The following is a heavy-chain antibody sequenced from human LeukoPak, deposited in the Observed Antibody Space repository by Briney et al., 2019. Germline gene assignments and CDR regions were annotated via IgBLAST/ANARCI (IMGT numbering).Heavy chain of an antibody. CDR3: GPKSY. Sequence: GGSLRLSCAASGFMFSNYWMSWVRQAPGKGLEWVANIKPDGSQKYYVDSVKGRFTISRDNAKNSLSLQMNSLRAEDTAVYYCGPKSYWGQGTLVTASS. J-gene: IGHJ4*02. CDR2: IKPDGSQK. V-gene: IGHV3-7*01. CDR1: GFMFSNYW.